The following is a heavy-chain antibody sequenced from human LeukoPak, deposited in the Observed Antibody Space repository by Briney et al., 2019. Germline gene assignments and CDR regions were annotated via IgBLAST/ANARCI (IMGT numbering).Heavy chain of an antibody. CDR2: ISYDGSNK. D-gene: IGHD3-10*01. CDR1: GFTFSSYG. V-gene: IGHV3-30*18. CDR3: AKGITMVRGPEPSFDY. Sequence: GRSLRLSCAASGFTFSSYGMHWVRQAPGKGLEWVAVISYDGSNKYYADSVKGRFTISRDNSKNTLYLQMNSLRAEDTAVYYCAKGITMVRGPEPSFDYWGQGTLVTVSS. J-gene: IGHJ4*02.